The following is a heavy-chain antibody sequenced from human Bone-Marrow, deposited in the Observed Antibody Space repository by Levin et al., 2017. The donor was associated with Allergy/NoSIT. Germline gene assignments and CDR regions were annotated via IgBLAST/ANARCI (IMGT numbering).Heavy chain of an antibody. CDR3: TRHGLVGATGGGFDY. V-gene: IGHV3-73*01. CDR1: GFTFSGSA. Sequence: GGSLRLSCAASGFTFSGSAMHWVRQASGKGLEWVGRIRSKANSYATAYAASVKGRFTISRDDSKNTAYLQMNSLKTEDTAVYYCTRHGLVGATGGGFDYWGQGTLVTVSS. D-gene: IGHD1-26*01. J-gene: IGHJ4*02. CDR2: IRSKANSYAT.